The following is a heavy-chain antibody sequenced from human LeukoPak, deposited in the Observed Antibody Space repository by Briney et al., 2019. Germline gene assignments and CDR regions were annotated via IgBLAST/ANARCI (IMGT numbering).Heavy chain of an antibody. CDR1: GGSISSSSYY. V-gene: IGHV4-39*01. CDR2: IYYSGST. J-gene: IGHJ4*02. D-gene: IGHD3-22*01. Sequence: SETLSLTCTVSGGSISSSSYYWGWIRQPPGKGLEWIGSIYYSGSTYSNPSLKSRVTISVDTTKNQFSLKLSSVTAADTTAYYCARHAVYDYDSSGSLDYWGQGTLVTVSS. CDR3: ARHAVYDYDSSGSLDY.